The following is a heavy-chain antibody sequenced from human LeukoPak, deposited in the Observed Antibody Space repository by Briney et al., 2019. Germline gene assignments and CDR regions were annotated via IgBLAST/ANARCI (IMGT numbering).Heavy chain of an antibody. V-gene: IGHV3-66*01. CDR3: ARVGYDXSGXPRY. Sequence: TGGSLRLSCAASGFTFSSYAMSWVRQAPGKGLEWVSVIYSGGSTYYADSVKGRFTISRDNSKNTLYLQMNSLRAEDTAVYYCARVGYDXSGXPRYWGQGTLVTVSS. CDR1: GFTFSSYA. J-gene: IGHJ4*02. D-gene: IGHD3-22*01. CDR2: IYSGGST.